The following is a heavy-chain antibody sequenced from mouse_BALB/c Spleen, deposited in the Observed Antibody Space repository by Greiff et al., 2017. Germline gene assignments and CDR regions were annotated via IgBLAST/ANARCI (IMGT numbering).Heavy chain of an antibody. CDR2: INPSNGGT. D-gene: IGHD3-3*01. V-gene: IGHV1S81*02. J-gene: IGHJ1*01. Sequence: QVQLQQSGAELVKPGASVKLSCKASGYTFTSYYMYWVKQRPGQGLEWIGEINPSNGGTNFNEKFKSKATLTVDKSSSTAYMQLSSLTSEDSAVYYCTRSLGVGRFHWYFDVWGAGTTVTVSS. CDR1: GYTFTSYY. CDR3: TRSLGVGRFHWYFDV.